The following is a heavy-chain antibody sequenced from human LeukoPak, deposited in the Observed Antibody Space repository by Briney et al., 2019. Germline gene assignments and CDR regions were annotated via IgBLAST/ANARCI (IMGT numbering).Heavy chain of an antibody. J-gene: IGHJ4*02. Sequence: GESLNISCKGSGYIFTSFWIGWVRQMPGKGLEWIGIIYPGDSDTRYSPSFQGQVTISADKSISTAYLQWSSLKASDTAMYYCARLGYSYGPIDYWGQGTLVTVSS. D-gene: IGHD5-18*01. CDR1: GYIFTSFW. V-gene: IGHV5-51*01. CDR2: IYPGDSDT. CDR3: ARLGYSYGPIDY.